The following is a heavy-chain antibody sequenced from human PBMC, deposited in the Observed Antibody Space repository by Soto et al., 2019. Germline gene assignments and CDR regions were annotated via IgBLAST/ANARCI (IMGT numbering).Heavy chain of an antibody. V-gene: IGHV4-34*01. CDR1: GGSFSGYY. Sequence: SETLSLTCAVYGGSFSGYYWSWIRQPPGKGLEWIGEINHSGSTNYNPSLKSRVTISVDTSKNQFSLKLSSVTAADTAVYYCARGWPRAIAAAPGSNWFDPWGQGTLVTVSS. CDR3: ARGWPRAIAAAPGSNWFDP. CDR2: INHSGST. D-gene: IGHD6-13*01. J-gene: IGHJ5*02.